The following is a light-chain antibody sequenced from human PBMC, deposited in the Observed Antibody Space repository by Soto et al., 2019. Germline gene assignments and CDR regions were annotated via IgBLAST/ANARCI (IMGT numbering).Light chain of an antibody. CDR3: AAWDDSLNGIV. J-gene: IGLJ1*01. CDR2: HNN. V-gene: IGLV1-44*01. CDR1: SSNIGSNT. Sequence: QSVLTQPPSASGTPGQRVTISCSGSSSNIGSNTVNWYQQLPGTAPKLLIYHNNQRPSGGPDRFSGSKSGTSASLAISGLQSEDEDDYYCAAWDDSLNGIVFVTGTKLTVL.